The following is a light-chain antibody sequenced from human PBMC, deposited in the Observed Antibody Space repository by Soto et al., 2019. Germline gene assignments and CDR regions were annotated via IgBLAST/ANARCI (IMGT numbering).Light chain of an antibody. Sequence: EIVMTQSPGTLSLSPGERATLSCRASQSFSSYLAWYQQKPGQAPRLLISDASDRATGIPDRFSGSGSGTDFTLTISRLVPEDFAVYYCQQYGDSPVTFGQGTKVDI. CDR1: QSFSSY. J-gene: IGKJ1*01. CDR2: DAS. CDR3: QQYGDSPVT. V-gene: IGKV3-20*01.